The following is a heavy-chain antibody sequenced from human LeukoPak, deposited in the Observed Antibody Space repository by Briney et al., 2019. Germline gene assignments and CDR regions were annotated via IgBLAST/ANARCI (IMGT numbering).Heavy chain of an antibody. CDR2: IYYSGST. D-gene: IGHD6-13*01. CDR3: AGYSSSARYYFDY. V-gene: IGHV4-59*01. CDR1: GGSISSYY. J-gene: IGHJ4*02. Sequence: SETLSLTCTVSGGSISSYYWSWIRQPPGKGLEWIGYIYYSGSTNYNPSLQSRVTISVDTSKNQFSLKLSSVTAADTAVYYCAGYSSSARYYFDYWGQGTLVTVSS.